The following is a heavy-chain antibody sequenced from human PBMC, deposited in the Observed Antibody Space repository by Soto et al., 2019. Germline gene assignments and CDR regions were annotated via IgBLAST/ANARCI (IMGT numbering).Heavy chain of an antibody. CDR3: ARAATYCGGDCYSSNWFDP. D-gene: IGHD2-21*02. CDR2: INPNNGGT. J-gene: IGHJ5*02. Sequence: ASVKVSCKASGYTFTGYYIHWVRQAPGQGLEWMGWINPNNGGTKYAQKFQGWVTMTRDTSISTAYMELSSLKSDDTAVYYCARAATYCGGDCYSSNWFDPWGQGTLVTVSS. V-gene: IGHV1-2*04. CDR1: GYTFTGYY.